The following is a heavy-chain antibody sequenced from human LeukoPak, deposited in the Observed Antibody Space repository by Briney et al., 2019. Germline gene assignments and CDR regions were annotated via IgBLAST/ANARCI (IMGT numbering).Heavy chain of an antibody. V-gene: IGHV3-23*01. CDR2: ISGSGGST. Sequence: GGSLRLSCAASGFTFSSYAMSWVRQAPGKGLEWVSAISGSGGSTYYADSVKGRFTISRDNSKNTLYLRMNSLRAEGTAVYYCAKAKRPGKGQYQLLYEVDYWGQGTLVTVSS. CDR3: AKAKRPGKGQYQLLYEVDY. CDR1: GFTFSSYA. J-gene: IGHJ4*02. D-gene: IGHD2-2*02.